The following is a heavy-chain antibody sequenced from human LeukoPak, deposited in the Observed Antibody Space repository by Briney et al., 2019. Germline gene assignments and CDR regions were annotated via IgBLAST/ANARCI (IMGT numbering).Heavy chain of an antibody. D-gene: IGHD1-26*01. CDR1: VFTFSNYG. CDR3: AKPTRGSGSFLIDY. CDR2: IWYDGSYK. Sequence: PGGSLRLSCAASVFTFSNYGMHWVRPAPGKGLEWVAVIWYDGSYKYYVDSVKGRYTISRDNSKNTLYLQMNSLRAEDTALYYCAKPTRGSGSFLIDYWGQGTLVTVSS. V-gene: IGHV3-33*06. J-gene: IGHJ4*02.